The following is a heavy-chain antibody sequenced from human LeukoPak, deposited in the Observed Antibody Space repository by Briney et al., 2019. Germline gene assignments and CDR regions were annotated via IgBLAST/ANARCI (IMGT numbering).Heavy chain of an antibody. Sequence: SETLSLTCTVSGGSISSYYWSWIRQPPGKRLEWIGYIYYSGSTNYNPSLKSRVTISVDTSKNQFSLKLSSVTAADTAVYYCARDRRYDFWSGYDAFDIWGQGTMVTVSS. CDR2: IYYSGST. V-gene: IGHV4-59*01. D-gene: IGHD3-3*01. CDR1: GGSISSYY. J-gene: IGHJ3*02. CDR3: ARDRRYDFWSGYDAFDI.